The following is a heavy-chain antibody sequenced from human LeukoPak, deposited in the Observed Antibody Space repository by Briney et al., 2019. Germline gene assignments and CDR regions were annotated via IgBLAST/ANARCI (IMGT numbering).Heavy chain of an antibody. Sequence: SETLSLTCTVSGGSISSYYWSWIRQPPGKGLEWIGYIYYSGSTNYNPSLKSRVTISVDTSKNQFSLKLSSVTAADTAVYYCARDIPGYSYGSASDIWGQGTMVTVSS. CDR3: ARDIPGYSYGSASDI. D-gene: IGHD5-18*01. CDR1: GGSISSYY. J-gene: IGHJ3*02. CDR2: IYYSGST. V-gene: IGHV4-59*01.